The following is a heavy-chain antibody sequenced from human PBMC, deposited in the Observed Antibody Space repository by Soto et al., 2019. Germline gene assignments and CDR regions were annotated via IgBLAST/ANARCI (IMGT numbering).Heavy chain of an antibody. J-gene: IGHJ6*02. CDR3: ARERVAARPSYYYYYGMDV. Sequence: PGGSLRLSCEASGFTFRSYGMHWVRQAPGKGLEWVAVMKSDGSRDHIDSVKGRFTIFRDNSKKTLYLQMNNLRPEDTAVYYCARERVAARPSYYYYYGMDVWGQGTTVTVSS. V-gene: IGHV3-30*03. CDR1: GFTFRSYG. CDR2: MKSDGSR. D-gene: IGHD6-6*01.